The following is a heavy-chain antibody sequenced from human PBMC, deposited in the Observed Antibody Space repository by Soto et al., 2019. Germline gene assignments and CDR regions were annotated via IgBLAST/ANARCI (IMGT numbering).Heavy chain of an antibody. J-gene: IGHJ4*02. CDR3: ARHNIAAAGTFDY. Sequence: PVESLKISCNGSGYSFTSYWIGWVRQMPGKGLEWMGIIYPGDSDTRYSPSFQGQVTISADKSISTAYLQWSSLKASDTAMYYCARHNIAAAGTFDYWGQGTLVTVSS. CDR2: IYPGDSDT. D-gene: IGHD6-13*01. V-gene: IGHV5-51*01. CDR1: GYSFTSYW.